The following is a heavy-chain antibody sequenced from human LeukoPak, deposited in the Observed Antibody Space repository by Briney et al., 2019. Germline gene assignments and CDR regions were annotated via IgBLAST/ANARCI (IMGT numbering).Heavy chain of an antibody. D-gene: IGHD3-10*01. Sequence: SETLSLTCTVSGVSISSSNSYWGWIRQPPGKGLEWIGSIYYSGSPYYNPSLKSRVTISVDTSKKQFSLKLSSVTAADTAVYYCARHVGFITMVRGVINNNWFDPWGQGTLVTVSS. V-gene: IGHV4-39*01. CDR1: GVSISSSNSY. CDR2: IYYSGSP. CDR3: ARHVGFITMVRGVINNNWFDP. J-gene: IGHJ5*02.